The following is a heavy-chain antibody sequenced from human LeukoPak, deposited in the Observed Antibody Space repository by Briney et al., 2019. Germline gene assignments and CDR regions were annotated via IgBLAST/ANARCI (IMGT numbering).Heavy chain of an antibody. CDR2: INPNSGGT. CDR3: ALYSSGLFDP. D-gene: IGHD6-19*01. Sequence: ASVKVYCKASGYTFTVYYMHWVRQAPGQGLEYMGWINPNSGGTNYVQNFQGRVTMTRDTSISTAYMELNGLRSDDTAVYYCALYSSGLFDPWGQGTLVTASS. J-gene: IGHJ5*02. V-gene: IGHV1-2*02. CDR1: GYTFTVYY.